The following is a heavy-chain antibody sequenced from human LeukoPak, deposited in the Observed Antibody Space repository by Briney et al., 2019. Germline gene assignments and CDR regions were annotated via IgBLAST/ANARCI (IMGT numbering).Heavy chain of an antibody. D-gene: IGHD6-6*01. CDR2: VDAGSVNR. V-gene: IGHV1-3*01. Sequence: ASVKVSCKASGYRFTSYSIHWVRQAPGQRLEWMGSVDAGSVNRKYSQKFQGRVTITSDTSASTAYMELSSLRSEDTAVYYCSRKYSSSSPYYYYGMDVWGQGTTVTVSS. CDR3: SRKYSSSSPYYYYGMDV. J-gene: IGHJ6*02. CDR1: GYRFTSYS.